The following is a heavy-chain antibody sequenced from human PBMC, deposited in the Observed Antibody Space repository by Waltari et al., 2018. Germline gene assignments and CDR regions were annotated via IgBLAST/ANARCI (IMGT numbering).Heavy chain of an antibody. CDR2: ISGKTGDT. Sequence: VQLVQSESAVKKPGASVKVSCKTSGFTLPSYGFTWVRKAPGQGLEWIGWISGKTGDTNDAQEFRDRVTMTTDTSTNTVYMELRTLRSDDTALYYCARNPNPFYYDSPCDLWGQGTELTVSS. CDR3: ARNPNPFYYDSPCDL. V-gene: IGHV1-18*01. J-gene: IGHJ3*01. CDR1: GFTLPSYG. D-gene: IGHD3-22*01.